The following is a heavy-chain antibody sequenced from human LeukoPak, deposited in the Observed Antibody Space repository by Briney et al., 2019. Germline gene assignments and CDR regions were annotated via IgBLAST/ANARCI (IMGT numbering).Heavy chain of an antibody. J-gene: IGHJ5*02. Sequence: SETLSLTCTVSGGSISNYCWSWIRQPAGNGLEWIGRICATGSSNYNPFLKSRVTMSVDTSKKQFSLKLSSVTAADTAVYYWARDREVGRDNAISWFDPWGQGILVTVSS. CDR3: ARDREVGRDNAISWFDP. D-gene: IGHD1-26*01. V-gene: IGHV4-4*07. CDR1: GGSISNYC. CDR2: ICATGSS.